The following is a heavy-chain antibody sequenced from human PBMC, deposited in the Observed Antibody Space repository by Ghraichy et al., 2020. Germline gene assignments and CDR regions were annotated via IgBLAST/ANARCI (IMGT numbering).Heavy chain of an antibody. V-gene: IGHV1-24*01. D-gene: IGHD2-8*01. Sequence: ASVKVSCKVSGYTLTELSMHWVRQAPGKGLEWMGGFDPEDGETIYAQKFQGRVTMTEDTSTDTAYMELSSLRSEDTDVYYCATPSMRINYYGMDVWGQGTTVTVSS. CDR3: ATPSMRINYYGMDV. J-gene: IGHJ6*02. CDR1: GYTLTELS. CDR2: FDPEDGET.